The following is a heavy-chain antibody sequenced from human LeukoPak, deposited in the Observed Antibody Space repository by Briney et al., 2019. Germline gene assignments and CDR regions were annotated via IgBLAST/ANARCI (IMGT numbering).Heavy chain of an antibody. V-gene: IGHV3-74*01. CDR2: INSDGSST. CDR3: ANGSPATIFGVVAMGY. J-gene: IGHJ4*02. CDR1: GFTLSSYW. Sequence: GGSLRLSCAASGFTLSSYWMHWVRQVSGKGLVWVSRINSDGSSTDYADSVKGRFTISRDNAKNTLYLEMNSLRAEDTAVYYCANGSPATIFGVVAMGYWGQGTLVIVSS. D-gene: IGHD3-3*01.